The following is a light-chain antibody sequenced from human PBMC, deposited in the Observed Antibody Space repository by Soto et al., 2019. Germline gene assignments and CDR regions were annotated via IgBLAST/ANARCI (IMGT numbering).Light chain of an antibody. CDR1: QSVSSSY. CDR2: GAS. Sequence: EIVLTQSPGTLSLSPGERATLSCRASQSVSSSYLAWYQQKPGQAPRLLIYGASSRATGIPDSFSGSGSGTDFTLTISRLEPEDFAVYYCQQYGSSITFGQGTRLEMK. J-gene: IGKJ5*01. V-gene: IGKV3-20*01. CDR3: QQYGSSIT.